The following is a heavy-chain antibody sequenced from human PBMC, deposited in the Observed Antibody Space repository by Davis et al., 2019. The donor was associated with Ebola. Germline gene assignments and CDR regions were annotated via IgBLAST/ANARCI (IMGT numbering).Heavy chain of an antibody. Sequence: AASVKVSCKASGGTFSSYTLSWVRQAPGQGLEWMGRIIPILGIANYAQKFQGRVTITADKSTSTAYMELNSLRAEDTAVYYCAKVPQFWSGYYSYFDYWGQGTLVTVSS. D-gene: IGHD3-3*01. V-gene: IGHV1-69*02. CDR1: GGTFSSYT. CDR3: AKVPQFWSGYYSYFDY. J-gene: IGHJ4*02. CDR2: IIPILGIA.